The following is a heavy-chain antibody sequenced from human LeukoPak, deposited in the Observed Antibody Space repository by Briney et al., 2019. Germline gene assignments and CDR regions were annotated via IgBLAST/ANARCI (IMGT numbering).Heavy chain of an antibody. D-gene: IGHD3-3*01. Sequence: PGGSLRLSCAASGFTFSSYRMNWVRQAPGKGLEWVSSISSSRTYKYYADSVKGRFTISRDNAKNSLYLQMNSLRAEDTAVYYCARVRSGDYDLWSGRYYFDYWGQGTLVTVSS. J-gene: IGHJ4*02. CDR1: GFTFSSYR. CDR2: ISSSRTYK. CDR3: ARVRSGDYDLWSGRYYFDY. V-gene: IGHV3-21*01.